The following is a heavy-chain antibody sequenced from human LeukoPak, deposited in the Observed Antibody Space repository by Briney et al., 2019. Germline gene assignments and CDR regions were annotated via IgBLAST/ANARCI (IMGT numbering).Heavy chain of an antibody. V-gene: IGHV4-39*01. D-gene: IGHD2-8*02. CDR1: GDSISSRSYY. CDR2: IYYYGGT. J-gene: IGHJ3*01. Sequence: SETLSLTCTVSGDSISSRSYYLGWIRQPPGKGLEWIGSIYYYGGTYYNPSLKSRITISVDTSKSRISLKLSSLTAADTAVYYCARNRTTTGVIERVDVFDVWGQGTIVTVSS. CDR3: ARNRTTTGVIERVDVFDV.